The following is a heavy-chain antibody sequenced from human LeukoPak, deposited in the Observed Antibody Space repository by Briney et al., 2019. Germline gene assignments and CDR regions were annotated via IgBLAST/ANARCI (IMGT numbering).Heavy chain of an antibody. CDR1: GGSISSYY. Sequence: SETLSLTCTVSGGSISSYYWSWIRQPPGKGLEWIGYIYYSGSTNYNPSLKSRVTISVDTSKNQFSLKLSSVTAADTAVYYCARAGSMFGVLVFDYWGQGTLVTVSS. J-gene: IGHJ4*02. CDR3: ARAGSMFGVLVFDY. D-gene: IGHD3-3*01. CDR2: IYYSGST. V-gene: IGHV4-59*01.